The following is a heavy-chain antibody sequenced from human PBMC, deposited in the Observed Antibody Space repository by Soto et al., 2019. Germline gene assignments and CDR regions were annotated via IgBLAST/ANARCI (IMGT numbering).Heavy chain of an antibody. V-gene: IGHV4-59*01. CDR2: IYFSGGT. CDR1: GGSIRSYY. CDR3: ARVAPEYYDFWSGYLQIYYYYYMDV. D-gene: IGHD3-3*01. J-gene: IGHJ6*03. Sequence: SLGTLSPTCTVSGGSIRSYYWSWVRPPPGEGLEWIGYIYFSGGTHYNPSLKSRVTISVDTSKNQFSLKLSSVTAADTAVYYCARVAPEYYDFWSGYLQIYYYYYMDVWGKGTTVTVSS.